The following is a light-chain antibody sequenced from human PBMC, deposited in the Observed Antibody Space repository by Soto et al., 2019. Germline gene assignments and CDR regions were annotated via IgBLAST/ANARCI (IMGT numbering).Light chain of an antibody. CDR2: DAS. V-gene: IGKV1-5*01. J-gene: IGKJ1*01. CDR3: QQYNSYSGWT. Sequence: DIQVTQSPSTLSASVGDRVTITCRASQSISVWLAWYQQKAGKAPNLLIYDASSLESGVPSRFGGSGSGTEFTLTISSLQPDDFATYYCQQYNSYSGWTFGQGTKVDIK. CDR1: QSISVW.